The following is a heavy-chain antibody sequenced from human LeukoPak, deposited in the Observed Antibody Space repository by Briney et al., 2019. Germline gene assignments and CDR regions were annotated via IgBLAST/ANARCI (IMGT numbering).Heavy chain of an antibody. Sequence: SETLSLTCAVYGGSFSGYYWSWIRQPPGKGLEWIGEINHSGSTNYNPSLKSRVTISLDTSKNQFSLKVGSMTAADTAVYYCARAGGYGLIDYWGQGTMVTVSS. V-gene: IGHV4-34*01. CDR3: ARAGGYGLIDY. CDR2: INHSGST. CDR1: GGSFSGYY. J-gene: IGHJ4*02. D-gene: IGHD5-18*01.